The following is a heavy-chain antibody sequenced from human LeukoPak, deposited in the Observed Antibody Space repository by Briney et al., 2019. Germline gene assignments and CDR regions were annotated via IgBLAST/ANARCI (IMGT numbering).Heavy chain of an antibody. V-gene: IGHV4-61*02. D-gene: IGHD2-2*01. CDR1: GGSISSGGYY. J-gene: IGHJ5*02. CDR2: IYPSGRT. Sequence: SETLSLTCTVSGGSISSGGYYWTWIRQPAGKGLEWIGRIYPSGRTNYSPSLKSRVTISVDTSKNQFSLKLSSVTAADTAVYYCARGPDTKNWFDPWGQGTLVTVSS. CDR3: ARGPDTKNWFDP.